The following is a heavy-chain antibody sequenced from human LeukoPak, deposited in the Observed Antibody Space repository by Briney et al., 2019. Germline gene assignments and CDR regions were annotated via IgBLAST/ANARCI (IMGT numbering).Heavy chain of an antibody. J-gene: IGHJ4*02. D-gene: IGHD3-22*01. CDR2: IYYSGST. CDR1: GFTFSSYA. Sequence: GSLRLSCAASGFTFSSYAMSWVRQAPGKGLEWIGSIYYSGSTYYNPSLKSRVTISVDTSKNQFSLKLSSVTAADTAVYYCARSYYDSSGSYLFDYWGQGTLVTVSS. V-gene: IGHV4-38-2*01. CDR3: ARSYYDSSGSYLFDY.